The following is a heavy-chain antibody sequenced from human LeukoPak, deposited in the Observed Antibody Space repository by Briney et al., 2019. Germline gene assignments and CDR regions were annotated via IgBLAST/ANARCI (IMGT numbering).Heavy chain of an antibody. V-gene: IGHV1-69*06. CDR3: ARVPGRYYYYYMDV. J-gene: IGHJ6*03. Sequence: SVKVSCKASGGTFSSYAISWVRQAPGQGLEWMGGIVPIFGTADYAQKFQGRVTITADKSTSTAYMELSSLRSEDTAVYYCARVPGRYYYYYMDVWGKGTTVTVSS. CDR1: GGTFSSYA. D-gene: IGHD1-1*01. CDR2: IVPIFGTA.